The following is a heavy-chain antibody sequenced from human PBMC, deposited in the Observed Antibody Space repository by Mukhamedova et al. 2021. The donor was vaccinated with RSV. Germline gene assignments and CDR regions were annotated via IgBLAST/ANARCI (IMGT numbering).Heavy chain of an antibody. D-gene: IGHD3-22*01. Sequence: VKGRFTISRDNAKNSLYLQMNSLRAEDTAVYYCARDRAGMYYYDSTFGRFDPWGQGTLVTVSS. CDR3: ARDRAGMYYYDSTFGRFDP. J-gene: IGHJ5*02. V-gene: IGHV3-11*06.